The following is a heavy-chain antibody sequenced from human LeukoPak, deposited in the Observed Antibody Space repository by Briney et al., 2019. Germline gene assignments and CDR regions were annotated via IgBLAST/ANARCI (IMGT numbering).Heavy chain of an antibody. CDR3: AKGGQTDRFDY. Sequence: SGGSLRLSCAASGFTFNSYAMSWVSQAPGKGLEWVSGITNSGGNTYYADSVKGRFTISRDNSKSTLYLQMNSLRAEDTAVFYCAKGGQTDRFDYWGQGALVTVSS. J-gene: IGHJ4*02. D-gene: IGHD5-12*01. V-gene: IGHV3-23*01. CDR2: ITNSGGNT. CDR1: GFTFNSYA.